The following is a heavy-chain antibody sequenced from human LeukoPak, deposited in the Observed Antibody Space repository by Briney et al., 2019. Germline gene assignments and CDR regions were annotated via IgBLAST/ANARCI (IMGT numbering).Heavy chain of an antibody. V-gene: IGHV3-33*06. CDR2: IWYDGSNK. CDR3: AKERNDCSGGSCYYLDAFDI. D-gene: IGHD2-15*01. J-gene: IGHJ3*02. Sequence: PGRSLRLSCVASGFTLSSYGMHWVRQAPGKGLEWVAVIWYDGSNKYYADSVKGRFTISRDNSKNTLYLQMNSLRAEDTAVYYCAKERNDCSGGSCYYLDAFDIWGQGTMVTVSS. CDR1: GFTLSSYG.